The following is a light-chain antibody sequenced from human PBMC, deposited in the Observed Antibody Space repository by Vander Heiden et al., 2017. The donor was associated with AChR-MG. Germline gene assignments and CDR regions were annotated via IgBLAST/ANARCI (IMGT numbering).Light chain of an antibody. CDR2: GAS. CDR1: QSGDSN. V-gene: IGKV3-15*01. Sequence: EIVMTQPPATLSVPPGQRATPSCRASQSGDSNLAWYQQKPGQAPRLLFLGASTRAIGIPARFSGSGSGTEFTLTISSLQSEDFAVYYCQQYNGWPRTFGQGTKVEIK. J-gene: IGKJ1*01. CDR3: QQYNGWPRT.